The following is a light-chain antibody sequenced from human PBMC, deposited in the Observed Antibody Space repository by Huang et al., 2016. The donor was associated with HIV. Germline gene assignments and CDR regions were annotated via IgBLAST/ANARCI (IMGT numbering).Light chain of an antibody. CDR2: GAS. J-gene: IGKJ2*01. CDR3: QQYNTWPPRYT. CDR1: QSVSSD. V-gene: IGKV3-15*01. Sequence: EIVMTQPPATLSVSPGERATLSCRASQSVSSDLAWYPQKPGQAPRLLIYGASTRATGIPARFSALGSGTEFTLTISSLQSEDFAVYYCQQYNTWPPRYTFGQGTNLEIK.